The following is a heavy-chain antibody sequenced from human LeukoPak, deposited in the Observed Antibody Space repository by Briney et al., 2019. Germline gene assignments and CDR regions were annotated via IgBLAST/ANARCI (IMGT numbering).Heavy chain of an antibody. CDR1: GITLSNYG. CDR2: LSGSGGGT. J-gene: IGHJ4*02. CDR3: AKRGVVIRVFLVGFHKEAYYFDS. Sequence: GGFLRLSCAVSGITLSNYGMSWVRKAPGKGLEWVAGLSGSGGGTNYADSVQGRFTISRDNPKNTLYLQMNSLRAEDTAVYFCAKRGVVIRVFLVGFHKEAYYFDSWGQGALVTVSS. D-gene: IGHD3-10*01. V-gene: IGHV3-23*01.